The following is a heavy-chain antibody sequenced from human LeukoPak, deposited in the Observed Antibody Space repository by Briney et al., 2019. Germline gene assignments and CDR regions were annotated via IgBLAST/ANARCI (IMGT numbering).Heavy chain of an antibody. J-gene: IGHJ4*02. V-gene: IGHV3-23*01. CDR1: GFTFSNYA. CDR2: FSGSSGST. D-gene: IGHD6-13*01. CDR3: AKDRQQLVRSYFDS. Sequence: GGSLRLSCAASGFTFSNYAMSWVRQAPGKGLEWVSAFSGSSGSTYYADSVKGRFTISRDNSKNTLYLQLNSLRAEDTAVYYCAKDRQQLVRSYFDSWGQGTLVTVSS.